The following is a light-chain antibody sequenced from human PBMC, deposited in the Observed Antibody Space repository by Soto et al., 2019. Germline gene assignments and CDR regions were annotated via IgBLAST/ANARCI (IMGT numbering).Light chain of an antibody. Sequence: DIQMTQSPSTLSASVGVRVTITCRASQSISSWLAWYQQKPGKAPKLLIYDASSFESGVPSRFSGSGSGTEFTLTISSLQHDDFATYYCQQYNSPWTFGQGTKVEIK. CDR2: DAS. V-gene: IGKV1-5*01. CDR1: QSISSW. J-gene: IGKJ1*01. CDR3: QQYNSPWT.